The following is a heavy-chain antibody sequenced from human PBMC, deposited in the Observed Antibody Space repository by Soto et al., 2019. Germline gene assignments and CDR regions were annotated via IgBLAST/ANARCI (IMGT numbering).Heavy chain of an antibody. Sequence: PSETLSLTCTVSGGSISSSSYYWGWIRQPPGKGLEWIGSIYYSGSTYYNPSLKSRVTISVDTSKNQFSLKLSSVTAADTAVYYCARLNYYYDSSGYHIWFDPWGQGTLVTVSS. CDR2: IYYSGST. V-gene: IGHV4-39*01. J-gene: IGHJ5*02. D-gene: IGHD3-22*01. CDR3: ARLNYYYDSSGYHIWFDP. CDR1: GGSISSSSYY.